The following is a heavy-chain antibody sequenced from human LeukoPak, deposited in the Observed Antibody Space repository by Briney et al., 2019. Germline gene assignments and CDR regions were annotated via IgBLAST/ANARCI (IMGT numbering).Heavy chain of an antibody. Sequence: GASVKVSCRASGYTFTSYGISWVRQAPGQGLEWMGWISAYNGNTNYAQKPQGRVTMTTDTSTSTAYVELRSLRSDDTAVYYCARGSSMYYYDSSGYYFDYWGQGTLVTVSS. CDR1: GYTFTSYG. CDR3: ARGSSMYYYDSSGYYFDY. J-gene: IGHJ4*02. V-gene: IGHV1-18*01. D-gene: IGHD3-22*01. CDR2: ISAYNGNT.